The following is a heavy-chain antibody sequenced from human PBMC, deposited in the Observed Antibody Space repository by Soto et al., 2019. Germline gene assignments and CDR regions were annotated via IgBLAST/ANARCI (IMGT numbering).Heavy chain of an antibody. V-gene: IGHV4-34*01. CDR2: INHSGST. CDR1: GGSFSGYY. D-gene: IGHD5-18*01. J-gene: IGHJ4*02. CDR3: ARGTFRGYSYGYYFDY. Sequence: SETLSLTCAVYGGSFSGYYWSWIRQPPGKGLEWIGEINHSGSTNYNPSLKSRVTISVDTSKNQFSLNLTSVTAADTAAYYCARGTFRGYSYGYYFDYWGQVALVTVSS.